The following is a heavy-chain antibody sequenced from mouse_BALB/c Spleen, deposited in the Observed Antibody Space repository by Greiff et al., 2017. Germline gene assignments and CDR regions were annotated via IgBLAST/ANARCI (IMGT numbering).Heavy chain of an antibody. J-gene: IGHJ4*01. CDR1: GYAFSSYW. CDR2: IYPGDGDT. CDR3: AREGGFGRLRRDYAMDY. D-gene: IGHD2-2*01. V-gene: IGHV1-80*01. Sequence: QVQLQQSGAELVRPGSSVKISCKASGYAFSSYWMNWVKQRPGQGLEWIGQIYPGDGDTNYNGKFKGKATLTADKSSSTAYMQLSSLTSEDSAVYFCAREGGFGRLRRDYAMDYWGQGTSVTVSS.